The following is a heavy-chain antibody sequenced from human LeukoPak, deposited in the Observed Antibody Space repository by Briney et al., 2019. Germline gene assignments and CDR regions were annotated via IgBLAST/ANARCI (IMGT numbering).Heavy chain of an antibody. J-gene: IGHJ5*02. V-gene: IGHV4-34*01. D-gene: IGHD2-15*01. CDR2: INHSGST. CDR3: ARGHGCSGGSCYPKKLSWFDP. CDR1: GGSFSGYY. Sequence: SETLSLTCAVYGGSFSGYYWSWIRPPPGKGLEWIGEINHSGSTNYNPSLKSRVTISVDTSKNQFSLKLSSVTAADTAVYYCARGHGCSGGSCYPKKLSWFDPWGQGTLVTVSS.